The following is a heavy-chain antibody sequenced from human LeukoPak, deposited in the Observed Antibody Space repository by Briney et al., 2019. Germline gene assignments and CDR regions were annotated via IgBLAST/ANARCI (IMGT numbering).Heavy chain of an antibody. D-gene: IGHD2-2*01. CDR3: AKDRGSCSSTSCYYFDY. CDR2: ISYDGSNK. CDR1: GFTFSSYG. J-gene: IGHJ4*02. Sequence: PGGSLKLSCAASGFTFSSYGMHWVRQAPGKGLEWVAVISYDGSNKYYADSVKGRFTISRDNPKNTLYLQMNSLRAEDTAVYYCAKDRGSCSSTSCYYFDYWGQGTLVTVSS. V-gene: IGHV3-30*18.